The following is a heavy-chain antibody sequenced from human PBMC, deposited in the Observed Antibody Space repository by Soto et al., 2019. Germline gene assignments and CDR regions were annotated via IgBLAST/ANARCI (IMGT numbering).Heavy chain of an antibody. V-gene: IGHV1-46*01. J-gene: IGHJ4*02. CDR3: ARDLAAGDH. CDR1: GYTFTNYY. CDR2: INPTSGST. Sequence: QVQLVQSGAEVKKPGASVKVSCKASGYTFTNYYIHWVRQAPGQGLEWMGIINPTSGSTNYAQKFQGRVTLTYDTSTTTVYMELSGLRSEDTAALYCARDLAAGDHWGQGTLVTVSS. D-gene: IGHD6-13*01.